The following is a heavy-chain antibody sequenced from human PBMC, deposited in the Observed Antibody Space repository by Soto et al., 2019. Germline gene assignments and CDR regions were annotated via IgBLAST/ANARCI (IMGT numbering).Heavy chain of an antibody. Sequence: GGSLRLSCAASGFTFSSYAMHWVRQAPGKGLEWVAVISYDGSNKYYADSVKGRFTISRDNSKNTLYLQMNSLRAEDTAVYYCARDEAVAGNPFDYWGQGTLVTVSS. J-gene: IGHJ4*02. V-gene: IGHV3-30-3*01. CDR2: ISYDGSNK. CDR3: ARDEAVAGNPFDY. D-gene: IGHD6-19*01. CDR1: GFTFSSYA.